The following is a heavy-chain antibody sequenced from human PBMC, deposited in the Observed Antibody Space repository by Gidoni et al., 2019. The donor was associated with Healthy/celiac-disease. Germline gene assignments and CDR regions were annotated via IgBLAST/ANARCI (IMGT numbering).Heavy chain of an antibody. D-gene: IGHD1-26*01. V-gene: IGHV3-23*04. CDR3: ASRGGFSFDY. CDR1: GFTFSSYA. CDR2: IRGSGGST. J-gene: IGHJ4*02. Sequence: EVQLVESGGGVVQPGGSLRLSCAAPGFTFSSYAMSWVRQAPGKGLEWVSAIRGSGGSTYYADSVKGRFTISRDNSKNTLYLQMNSLRAEDTAVYYCASRGGFSFDYWGQGTLVTVSS.